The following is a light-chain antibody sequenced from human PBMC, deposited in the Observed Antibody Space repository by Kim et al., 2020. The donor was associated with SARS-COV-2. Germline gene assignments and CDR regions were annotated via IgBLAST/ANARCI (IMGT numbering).Light chain of an antibody. Sequence: PVRTAIFTSSGVRLGDKYASWYQQKPGQSPVLVIYQDSKRPSGIPERFSGSHSGNTATLTISGTQAMDEADYYCQAWDSSTHNYVFGAVTKVTVL. J-gene: IGLJ1*01. V-gene: IGLV3-1*01. CDR1: RLGDKY. CDR2: QDS. CDR3: QAWDSSTHNYV.